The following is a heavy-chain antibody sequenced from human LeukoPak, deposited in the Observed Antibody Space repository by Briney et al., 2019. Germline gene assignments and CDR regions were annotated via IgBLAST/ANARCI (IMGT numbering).Heavy chain of an antibody. J-gene: IGHJ4*02. D-gene: IGHD3-10*01. CDR3: ARAADYLGSGSQLGY. V-gene: IGHV4-34*01. CDR1: GGSFSGYY. CDR2: INHGGNT. Sequence: SETLSLTCAVYGGSFSGYYWSWIRQPPGKGLEWIGEINHGGNTNYNPSLKSRVTISVDTSKNQFSLKVTSVTAADTAVYYCARAADYLGSGSQLGYWGQGILVTVSS.